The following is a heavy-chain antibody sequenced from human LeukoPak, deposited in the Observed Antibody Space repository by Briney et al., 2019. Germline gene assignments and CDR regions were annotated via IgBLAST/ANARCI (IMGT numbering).Heavy chain of an antibody. CDR2: ISSNSGIK. J-gene: IGHJ4*02. D-gene: IGHD3-3*01. Sequence: PGGSLRLSCGGSGFTFKSFSMHWVRQAPGKGLEWVSDISSNSGIKSYADSVKGRFTISRDNAKNSLYLQMNSLRAEDTAVYYCARAHDFWSGPGGYWGQETLVTVSS. V-gene: IGHV3-48*01. CDR1: GFTFKSFS. CDR3: ARAHDFWSGPGGY.